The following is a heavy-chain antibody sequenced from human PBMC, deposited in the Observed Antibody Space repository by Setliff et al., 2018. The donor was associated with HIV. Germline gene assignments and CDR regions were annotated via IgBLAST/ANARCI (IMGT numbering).Heavy chain of an antibody. CDR1: GGSINSDNYY. CDR3: ARRNTYYDFWSGYVDY. J-gene: IGHJ4*02. CDR2: IYYSGTT. D-gene: IGHD3-3*01. V-gene: IGHV4-39*01. Sequence: PSETLSLTCSVSGGSINSDNYYWGWIRQAPGKGLEWIGSIYYSGTTYYNPSLRGRVTISVDRSRNQLSLTLNSVTAADTATYYCARRNTYYDFWSGYVDYWGQGTLVTVSS.